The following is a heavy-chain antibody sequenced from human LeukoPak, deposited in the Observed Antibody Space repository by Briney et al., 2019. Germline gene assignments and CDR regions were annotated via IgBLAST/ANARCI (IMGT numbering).Heavy chain of an antibody. Sequence: SETLSLTCTVSGGSITSYHYSWIRQPPGKGLEWIGYIYYSGSTNYNPSLKSRVTISVDTSKNQVSLKLSSVTAADTAMYYCARHNSGGSNPFDYWGQGTLVTVSS. D-gene: IGHD3-10*01. CDR2: IYYSGST. CDR1: GGSITSYH. V-gene: IGHV4-59*08. J-gene: IGHJ4*02. CDR3: ARHNSGGSNPFDY.